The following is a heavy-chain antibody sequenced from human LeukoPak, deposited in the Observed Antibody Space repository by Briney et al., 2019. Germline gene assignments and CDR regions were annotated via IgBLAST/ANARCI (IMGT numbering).Heavy chain of an antibody. J-gene: IGHJ4*02. CDR2: ISGSDGST. Sequence: RTGGSLRLSCAASGFTFSSYAMSWVRQAPGKGLEWVSAISGSDGSTYYADSVKGRFTISRDNSKKTLYLQMNSLRAEDTAVYYCAKSDTPWGSWYYFDYWGQGTLVTVSS. CDR1: GFTFSSYA. D-gene: IGHD6-13*01. V-gene: IGHV3-23*01. CDR3: AKSDTPWGSWYYFDY.